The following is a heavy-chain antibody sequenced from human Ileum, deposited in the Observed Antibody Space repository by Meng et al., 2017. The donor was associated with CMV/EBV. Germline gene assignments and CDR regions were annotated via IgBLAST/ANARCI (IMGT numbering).Heavy chain of an antibody. CDR1: GGSFSGYY. V-gene: IGHV4-34*01. CDR3: ARGVAGGPFDY. Sequence: VQRPQWGAGLLKPSETLSLTCAVYGGSFSGYYWSWIRQPPGKGLEWIGEINHSGSTNYNPSLKSRVTISVDTSKNQFFLKLSSVTAADTAVYYCARGVAGGPFDYWGQGTLVTVSS. CDR2: INHSGST. J-gene: IGHJ4*02. D-gene: IGHD2-15*01.